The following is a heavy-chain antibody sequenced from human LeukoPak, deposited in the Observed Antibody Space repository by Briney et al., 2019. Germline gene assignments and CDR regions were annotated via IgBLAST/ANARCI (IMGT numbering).Heavy chain of an antibody. D-gene: IGHD5-18*01. CDR1: GGSISPYY. J-gene: IGHJ4*02. CDR3: AKDRDTVMDF. CDR2: ISGSGGST. V-gene: IGHV3-23*01. Sequence: ETLSLTCTVSGGSISPYYWSWVRQAPGKGLEWVSAISGSGGSTYYADSVKGRFTVSRDNSKNTLYLQMNSLRAEDTAVYYCAKDRDTVMDFWGQGTLVTVSS.